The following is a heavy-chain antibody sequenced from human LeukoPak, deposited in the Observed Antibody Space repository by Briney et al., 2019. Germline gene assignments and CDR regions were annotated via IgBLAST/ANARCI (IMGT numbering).Heavy chain of an antibody. Sequence: ASVKVSCTASGGTFSSYAISWVRQAPGQGLEWMGGIIPIFGTANYAQKFQGRVTITTDESTSTAYMELSSLRSEDTAVYYCAREEWGSSIAAQLYYFDYWGQGTLVTVSS. J-gene: IGHJ4*02. D-gene: IGHD6-6*01. CDR3: AREEWGSSIAAQLYYFDY. V-gene: IGHV1-69*05. CDR1: GGTFSSYA. CDR2: IIPIFGTA.